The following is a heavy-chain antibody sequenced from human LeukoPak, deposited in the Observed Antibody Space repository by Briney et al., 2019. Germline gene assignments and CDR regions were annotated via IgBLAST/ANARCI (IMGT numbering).Heavy chain of an antibody. CDR1: GGTFSSCA. CDR3: ASLRSRYDSSGYPLFDY. D-gene: IGHD3-22*01. J-gene: IGHJ4*02. V-gene: IGHV1-69*04. CDR2: IIPILGIA. Sequence: SVKVSCKASGGTFSSCAISWVRQAPGQGLEWMGRIIPILGIANYAQKFQGRVTITADKSTSTAYMELSSLRSEDTAVYYCASLRSRYDSSGYPLFDYWGQGTLVTVSS.